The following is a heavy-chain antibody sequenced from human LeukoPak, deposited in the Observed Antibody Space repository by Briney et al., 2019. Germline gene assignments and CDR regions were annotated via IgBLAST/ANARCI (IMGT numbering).Heavy chain of an antibody. Sequence: SETLSLTCTVSGGSISSSSYYWGWIRQPPGKGLEWIGSIYYSGSTYYNPSLKSRVTTSVDTSKNQFSLKLSSVTAADTAVYYCARRITIFGVVTYNWFDPWGQGTLVTVSS. J-gene: IGHJ5*02. CDR2: IYYSGST. D-gene: IGHD3-3*01. CDR1: GGSISSSSYY. CDR3: ARRITIFGVVTYNWFDP. V-gene: IGHV4-39*01.